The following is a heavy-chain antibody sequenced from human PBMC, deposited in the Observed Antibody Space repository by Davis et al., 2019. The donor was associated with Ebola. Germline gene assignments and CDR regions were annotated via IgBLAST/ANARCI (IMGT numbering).Heavy chain of an antibody. J-gene: IGHJ5*02. Sequence: MPSETLSLTCTVSGGSISSGGYYWSWIRQHPEKGLEWIGYIYYSGSTYYNPSLKSRVTISVDTSKNQFSLKLSSVTAADTAVYYCARAAGQPNWFDPWGQGTLVTVSS. CDR1: GGSISSGGYY. V-gene: IGHV4-31*03. CDR2: IYYSGST. D-gene: IGHD2-2*01. CDR3: ARAAGQPNWFDP.